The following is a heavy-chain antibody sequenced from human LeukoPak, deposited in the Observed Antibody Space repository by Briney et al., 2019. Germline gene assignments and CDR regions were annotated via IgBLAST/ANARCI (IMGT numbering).Heavy chain of an antibody. Sequence: GGSLRLSCAAAGFTFSSYAMSWVRQAPGKGLGWVSAISGSGGSTYYADSVKGRFTISRDNSKNTLYLQMNSLRAEDTAVYYCAKGRGSYRTDYYGMDVWGQGTTVTVSS. CDR1: GFTFSSYA. CDR2: ISGSGGST. D-gene: IGHD1-26*01. CDR3: AKGRGSYRTDYYGMDV. V-gene: IGHV3-23*01. J-gene: IGHJ6*02.